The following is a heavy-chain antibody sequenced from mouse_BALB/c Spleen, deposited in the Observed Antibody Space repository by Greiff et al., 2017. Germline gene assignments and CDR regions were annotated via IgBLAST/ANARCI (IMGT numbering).Heavy chain of an antibody. D-gene: IGHD1-2*01. CDR3: ARFTTALYYAMDY. CDR1: GFTFSSFG. J-gene: IGHJ4*01. Sequence: EVKLMESGGGLVQPGGSRKLSCAASGFTFSSFGMHWVRQAPEKGLEWVAYISSGSSTIYYADTVKGRFTISRDNPKNTLFLQMTSLRSEDTAMYYCARFTTALYYAMDYWGQGTSVTVSS. V-gene: IGHV5-17*02. CDR2: ISSGSSTI.